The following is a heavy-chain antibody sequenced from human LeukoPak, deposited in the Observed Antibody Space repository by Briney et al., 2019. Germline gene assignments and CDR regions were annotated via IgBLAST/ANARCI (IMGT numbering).Heavy chain of an antibody. Sequence: GGSLRLSCAASGFSFSDYYMDWVRQAPGMGLEWVGRSRNRANGYTTEYAASVKGRFTISRDDSKNSVFLQMNSLETEDTAVYYCIRGYDTSGYFYRWGQGTLVTVSS. CDR3: IRGYDTSGYFYR. V-gene: IGHV3-72*01. CDR2: SRNRANGYTT. D-gene: IGHD3-22*01. J-gene: IGHJ5*02. CDR1: GFSFSDYY.